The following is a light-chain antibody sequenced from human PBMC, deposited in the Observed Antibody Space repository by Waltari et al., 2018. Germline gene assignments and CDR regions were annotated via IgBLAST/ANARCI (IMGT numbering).Light chain of an antibody. J-gene: IGKJ2*01. CDR2: DAS. CDR1: KSISNK. V-gene: IGKV3-15*01. Sequence: EIVMTQSPATLSVSPGERAILSCRASKSISNKLDWYQQKPGQAPRLLIYDASTRATGIPATFSGSGSGTEFTLTISSLQSEDFVVYYCQQYNSWPYTFGQGTKLEIK. CDR3: QQYNSWPYT.